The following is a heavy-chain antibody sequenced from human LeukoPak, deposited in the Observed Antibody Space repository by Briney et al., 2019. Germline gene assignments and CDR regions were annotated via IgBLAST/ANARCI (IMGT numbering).Heavy chain of an antibody. V-gene: IGHV1-2*02. Sequence: ASVKVSCKASGYTFTGYYMHWVRQAPGQGLEWMGWINPNSGGTNYAQKFQGRVTMTRDTSISTAYMELSRLRSDDTAVYYCARAPMVRGVIIFDYWGQGTLVTVSS. D-gene: IGHD3-10*01. CDR2: INPNSGGT. CDR3: ARAPMVRGVIIFDY. J-gene: IGHJ4*02. CDR1: GYTFTGYY.